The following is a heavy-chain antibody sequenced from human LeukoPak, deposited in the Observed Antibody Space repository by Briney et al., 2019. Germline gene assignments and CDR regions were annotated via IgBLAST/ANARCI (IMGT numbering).Heavy chain of an antibody. CDR2: IFSGGAT. J-gene: IGHJ4*02. Sequence: PGGSLRLSSAASGFTVSSNDMTWVRQAPGKGLEWVSVIFSGGATYYADSVKGRFTISRDTSKNTLYLQMNTLRAEDTAVYYCASTAGSAWYYFDYWGQGTLVTVSS. D-gene: IGHD6-13*01. CDR3: ASTAGSAWYYFDY. V-gene: IGHV3-53*01. CDR1: GFTVSSND.